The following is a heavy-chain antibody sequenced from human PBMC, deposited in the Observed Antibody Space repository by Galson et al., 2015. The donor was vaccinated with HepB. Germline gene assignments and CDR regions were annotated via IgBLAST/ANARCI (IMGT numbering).Heavy chain of an antibody. D-gene: IGHD4/OR15-4a*01. Sequence: SCKASGYSFTSHWIGWVRQMPGKGLECMGIIYPGDSEIRYSPSFQGQVTISADKSISTAYLHWTSLKASDTAMYYCARLGNEDYHYYGMDVWGQGTTVTVSS. CDR3: ARLGNEDYHYYGMDV. CDR2: IYPGDSEI. J-gene: IGHJ6*02. CDR1: GYSFTSHW. V-gene: IGHV5-51*01.